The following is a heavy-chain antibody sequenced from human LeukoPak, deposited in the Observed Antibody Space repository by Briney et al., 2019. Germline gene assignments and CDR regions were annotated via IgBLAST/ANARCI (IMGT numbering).Heavy chain of an antibody. Sequence: GESLKISCKTSGYSFTNNWINWVRQMPGKGLEWMGTIYPGDSDTRYSPSFEGQVTISADKSTTTAYLQWSSLKASDTAMYYCARHLNSVGGTTAYDYWGQGTLVTVSS. D-gene: IGHD1-26*01. CDR1: GYSFTNNW. CDR3: ARHLNSVGGTTAYDY. J-gene: IGHJ4*02. CDR2: IYPGDSDT. V-gene: IGHV5-51*01.